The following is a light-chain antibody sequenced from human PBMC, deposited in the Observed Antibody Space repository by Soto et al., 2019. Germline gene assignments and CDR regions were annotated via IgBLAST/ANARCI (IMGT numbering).Light chain of an antibody. J-gene: IGLJ1*01. Sequence: QSVLTQPPSVSGAPVQRVTISCTGSSSNIGAGYDVHWYQQLPGTAPKLLIYGNSNRPSGVPDRFSGSKSGTSASLAITGLRAEDEADYYCQSYDSSLSGYVFGTGTQLTVL. CDR3: QSYDSSLSGYV. CDR1: SSNIGAGYD. CDR2: GNS. V-gene: IGLV1-40*01.